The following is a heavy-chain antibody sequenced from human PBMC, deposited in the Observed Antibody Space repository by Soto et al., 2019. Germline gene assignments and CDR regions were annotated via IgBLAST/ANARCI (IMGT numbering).Heavy chain of an antibody. CDR1: GFSLSNARMG. D-gene: IGHD2-21*02. J-gene: IGHJ6*02. V-gene: IGHV2-26*01. CDR3: ARIAVVTLLGMDV. CDR2: IFSNDEK. Sequence: ESGPTLVNPTETLTLTCTVSGFSLSNARMGVSWIRQPPGKALEWLAHIFSNDEKSYSTSLKSRLTISKDTSKSQVVLTMTNMDPVDTATYYCARIAVVTLLGMDVWGQGTTVTVSS.